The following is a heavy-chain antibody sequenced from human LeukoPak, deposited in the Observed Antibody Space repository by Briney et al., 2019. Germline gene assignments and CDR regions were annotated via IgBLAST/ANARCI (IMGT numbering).Heavy chain of an antibody. CDR2: INTDGSST. D-gene: IGHD5-24*01. V-gene: IGHV3-74*01. Sequence: GGSQRLSCAASGFTFSSYWMHWVRQAPGKGLLWVSRINTDGSSTYYADSVKGQFTISRDNSKNTLYLQMNSLRAEDTAIYYCAKDKGWPQFYFDYWGQGTLVTVSS. CDR1: GFTFSSYW. J-gene: IGHJ4*02. CDR3: AKDKGWPQFYFDY.